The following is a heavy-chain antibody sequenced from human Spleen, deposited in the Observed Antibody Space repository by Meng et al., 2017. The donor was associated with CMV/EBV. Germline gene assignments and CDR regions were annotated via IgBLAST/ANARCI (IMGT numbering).Heavy chain of an antibody. CDR1: GFTFSSYW. CDR3: ARDDTYYGMDV. CDR2: INSDGSST. J-gene: IGHJ6*02. V-gene: IGHV3-74*01. Sequence: GESLKISCAASGFTFSSYWMHWVRQAPGKGLVWVSRINSDGSSTSYADSVKGRFTISRDNAKNTLYLQMNSLRAGDTALYYCARDDTYYGMDVWGQGTTVTVSS.